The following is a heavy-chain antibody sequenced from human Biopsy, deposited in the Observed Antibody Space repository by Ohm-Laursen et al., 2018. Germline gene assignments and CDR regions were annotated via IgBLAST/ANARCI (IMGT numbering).Heavy chain of an antibody. CDR2: ISNDGDIK. J-gene: IGHJ4*02. Sequence: SLRLSCAASGFTFSSYGMHWVRQAPGKGLERVSLISNDGDIKYSADSMEGRSTISRDNSRNTLFLQMNSLKAEDTAVYYCAKDRFPYTSGYSSVFEYWGQGTLVTVSS. CDR3: AKDRFPYTSGYSSVFEY. V-gene: IGHV3-30*18. D-gene: IGHD3-22*01. CDR1: GFTFSSYG.